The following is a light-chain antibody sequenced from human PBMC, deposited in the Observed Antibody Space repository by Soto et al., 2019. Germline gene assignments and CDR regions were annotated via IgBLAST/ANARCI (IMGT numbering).Light chain of an antibody. Sequence: QSLLTQTPSVSAAPGQKVTISCSGTSSNVGNNYVSWYQQFPDTAPKLLIYDNNKRPSGIPDRFSGSKSGASATLVITGVQTGDEADYYCGTWDGSRNWVFGGGTKVTVL. CDR3: GTWDGSRNWV. CDR1: SSNVGNNY. J-gene: IGLJ3*02. V-gene: IGLV1-51*01. CDR2: DNN.